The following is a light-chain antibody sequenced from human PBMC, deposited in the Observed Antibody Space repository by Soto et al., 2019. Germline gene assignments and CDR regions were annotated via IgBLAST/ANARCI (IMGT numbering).Light chain of an antibody. CDR2: QDS. J-gene: IGLJ1*01. V-gene: IGLV3-1*01. CDR3: QAWDSSTGV. Sequence: SCELTQPPSVSVSPGQTASITCSGAKLGDKYACWYQQKPGQSPVLVIYQDSKRPSGIPERFSGSNSGNTATLTISGTQAMDEADYYCQAWDSSTGVFGTGTKLTVL. CDR1: KLGDKY.